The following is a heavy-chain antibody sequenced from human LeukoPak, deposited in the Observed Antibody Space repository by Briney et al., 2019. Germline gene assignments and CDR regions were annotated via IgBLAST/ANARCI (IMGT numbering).Heavy chain of an antibody. Sequence: GASVKVPCKASGYTFTSYGISWVRQAPGQGLEWMGWISAYNGNTNYAQKLQGRVTMTTDTSTSTAYMELRSLRSDDTAVYYCARDIVVVPAAIADYYYGMDVWGQGTTVTVSS. V-gene: IGHV1-18*01. CDR1: GYTFTSYG. D-gene: IGHD2-2*02. CDR2: ISAYNGNT. CDR3: ARDIVVVPAAIADYYYGMDV. J-gene: IGHJ6*02.